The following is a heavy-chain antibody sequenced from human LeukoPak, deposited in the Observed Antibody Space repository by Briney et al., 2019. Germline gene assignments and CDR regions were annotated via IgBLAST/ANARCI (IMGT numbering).Heavy chain of an antibody. CDR2: IKHDGSEK. V-gene: IGHV3-7*01. CDR3: AELGITMIGGV. J-gene: IGHJ6*04. CDR1: GFTFSNYW. D-gene: IGHD3-10*02. Sequence: GGSLRLSCVGSGFTFSNYWMTWVRQAPGKGLEWVANIKHDGSEKYYVDSVKGRFTISRDNADNSLYLQMNSLRAEDTAVYYCAELGITMIGGVWGKGTTVTISS.